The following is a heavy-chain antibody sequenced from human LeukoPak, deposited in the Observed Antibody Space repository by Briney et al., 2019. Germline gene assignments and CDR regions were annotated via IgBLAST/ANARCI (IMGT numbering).Heavy chain of an antibody. CDR2: IYYSGST. J-gene: IGHJ4*02. V-gene: IGHV4-59*01. D-gene: IGHD1-1*01. CDR3: ARDPLAY. CDR1: GGSISSYY. Sequence: SETLSLTCTVSGGSISSYYWSWIRQPPGKGLEWIGYIYYSGSTNYNPSLKSRVTISVDTSKNQFSLKLSSVTAADTAVYYCARDPLAYWGQGTLVTVSS.